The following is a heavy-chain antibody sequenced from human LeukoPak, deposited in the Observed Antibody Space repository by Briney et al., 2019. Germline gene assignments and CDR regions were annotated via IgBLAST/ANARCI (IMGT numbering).Heavy chain of an antibody. D-gene: IGHD6-6*01. CDR3: ANKEAARPFDY. Sequence: GRSLRLSCAASGFTFSSYGRHWVRQAPGKGLEWVAVISYDGSNKYYADSVKGRFTISRDNSKNTLYLQMNSLRPEDTAVYYCANKEAARPFDYWGQGTLVTVSS. V-gene: IGHV3-30*18. J-gene: IGHJ4*02. CDR1: GFTFSSYG. CDR2: ISYDGSNK.